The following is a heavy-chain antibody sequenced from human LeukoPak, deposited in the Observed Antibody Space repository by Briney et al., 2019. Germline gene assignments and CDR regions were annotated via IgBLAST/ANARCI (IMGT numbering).Heavy chain of an antibody. Sequence: ASVKVSCKASGYTFSSNAISWVRQAPGQGLEWMGGIIPIFGTANYAQKFQGRVTITADESTSTAYMELSSLRSEDTAVYYCARGSALLALSFDYWGQGTLVTVSS. CDR2: IIPIFGTA. V-gene: IGHV1-69*13. D-gene: IGHD2-15*01. J-gene: IGHJ4*02. CDR1: GYTFSSNA. CDR3: ARGSALLALSFDY.